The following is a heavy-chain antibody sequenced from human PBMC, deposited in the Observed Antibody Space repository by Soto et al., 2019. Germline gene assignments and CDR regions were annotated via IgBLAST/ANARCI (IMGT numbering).Heavy chain of an antibody. J-gene: IGHJ4*02. CDR1: GFTFSSYA. Sequence: GGSLGLSCAASGFTFSSYAMHWVRQAPCKGLEWVAVISYDGSNKYYADSVKGRFTISRDNSKNTLYLQMNSLRAEDTAVYYCARVIGIAVAGTEGYFDYWGQGTLVTVSS. CDR3: ARVIGIAVAGTEGYFDY. D-gene: IGHD6-19*01. CDR2: ISYDGSNK. V-gene: IGHV3-30-3*01.